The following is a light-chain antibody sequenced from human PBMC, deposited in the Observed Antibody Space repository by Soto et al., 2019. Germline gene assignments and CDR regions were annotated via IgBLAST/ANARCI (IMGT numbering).Light chain of an antibody. J-gene: IGKJ2*01. CDR1: QSVSNNY. V-gene: IGKV3-20*01. CDR3: QQYGSSPPYT. Sequence: EVVLTQSPGTLSLSPGERATLSCRASQSVSNNYLAWYQQKPGQPPRLIIFGSTDRATGIPDRFSGSGSGTEFTLTISSLESEDFAVYYCQQYGSSPPYTFGQGTKLEIK. CDR2: GST.